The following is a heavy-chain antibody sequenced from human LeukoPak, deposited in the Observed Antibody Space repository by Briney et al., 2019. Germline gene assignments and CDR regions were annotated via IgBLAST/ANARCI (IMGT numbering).Heavy chain of an antibody. CDR3: ARMEQWLPRDAFDI. CDR2: INHSGST. D-gene: IGHD6-19*01. CDR1: GGSFSGYY. V-gene: IGHV4-34*01. Sequence: SEPLSLTCAVYGGSFSGYYWSWIRQPPGKGLEWIGEINHSGSTNSNPSLKSRVTISVDTSKNQFSLKLSSVTAADTAVYYCARMEQWLPRDAFDIWGQGTMVTVSS. J-gene: IGHJ3*02.